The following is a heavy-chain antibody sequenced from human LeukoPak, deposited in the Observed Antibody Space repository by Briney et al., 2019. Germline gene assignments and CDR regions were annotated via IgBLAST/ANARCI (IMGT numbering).Heavy chain of an antibody. J-gene: IGHJ4*02. V-gene: IGHV3-23*01. D-gene: IGHD3-10*01. CDR3: AKTGLVGDKLLWFGEYHIGPLYFDY. Sequence: GGSLRLSCAASGFTFSSYAMSWVRQAPGKGLEWVSAISGSGGSTYYADSVKGRFTISRDNSKNTLYLQMNSLRAEDTAVYYCAKTGLVGDKLLWFGEYHIGPLYFDYWGQGTLVTVSS. CDR2: ISGSGGST. CDR1: GFTFSSYA.